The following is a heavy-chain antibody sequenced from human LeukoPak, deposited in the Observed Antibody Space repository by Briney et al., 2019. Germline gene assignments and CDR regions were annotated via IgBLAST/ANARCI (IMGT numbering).Heavy chain of an antibody. J-gene: IGHJ5*02. CDR3: ARDHYYDSSGSWFDP. D-gene: IGHD3-22*01. CDR1: GFTFSSYG. V-gene: IGHV3-30*03. Sequence: PGRSLRLSCAASGFTFSSYGMHWVRQAPGKGLEWVAVISYDGSNKYYADSVKGRFTISRDNSKNTLYLQMNSLRAEDTAVYYCARDHYYDSSGSWFDPWGQGTLVTVSS. CDR2: ISYDGSNK.